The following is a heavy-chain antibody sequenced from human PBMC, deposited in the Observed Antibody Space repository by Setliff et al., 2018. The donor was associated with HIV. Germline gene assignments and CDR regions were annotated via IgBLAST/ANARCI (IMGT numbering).Heavy chain of an antibody. CDR3: ARSRSGWSSPFDY. D-gene: IGHD6-19*01. V-gene: IGHV1-3*01. Sequence: ASVKVSCKASGYTFTTYAMHWVRQAPGQSLEWMGWINGGIGNTKYSQKFQDRVTITRDSSADTSYMELSSLRSEDTAVYYCARSRSGWSSPFDYWGQGTLVTVSS. CDR2: INGGIGNT. CDR1: GYTFTTYA. J-gene: IGHJ4*02.